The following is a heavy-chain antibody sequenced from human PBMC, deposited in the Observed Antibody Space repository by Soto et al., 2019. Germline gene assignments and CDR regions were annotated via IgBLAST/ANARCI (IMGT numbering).Heavy chain of an antibody. J-gene: IGHJ6*02. D-gene: IGHD6-13*01. V-gene: IGHV1-69*01. Sequence: QVQLVQSGAEVKKPGSSVKVSCKASGGTFSSYAISWVRQAPGQGLEWMGGIIPIFGTANYAQKFQGRVTITADESTSTAYMELSSLRSEDTAVYYCARDRVRVAAGINYYYGMDVWGQGTTVTVSS. CDR1: GGTFSSYA. CDR3: ARDRVRVAAGINYYYGMDV. CDR2: IIPIFGTA.